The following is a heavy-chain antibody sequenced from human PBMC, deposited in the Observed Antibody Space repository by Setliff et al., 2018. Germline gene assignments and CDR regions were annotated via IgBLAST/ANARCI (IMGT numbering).Heavy chain of an antibody. J-gene: IGHJ6*03. D-gene: IGHD1-7*01. CDR1: GFSLSTSGMC. V-gene: IGHV2-70*11. Sequence: SGPTLVNPTQTLTLTCTFSGFSLSTSGMCVSWIRQPPGKALEWLARIDWDDDKYYSTSLKTRLTISKDTSKNQAVLTMTNMDPVDTATYYCARLTGTDYYYYYMDVWGKGTTVTVSS. CDR2: IDWDDDK. CDR3: ARLTGTDYYYYYMDV.